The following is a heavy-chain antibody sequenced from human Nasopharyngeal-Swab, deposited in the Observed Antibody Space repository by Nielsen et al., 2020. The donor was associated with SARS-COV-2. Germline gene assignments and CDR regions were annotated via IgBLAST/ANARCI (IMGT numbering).Heavy chain of an antibody. Sequence: GESLKISCAASAFTFSNFAMSWVRQAPGKALEWVSVIDGTGDSSYYADSVKGRFTISRDNSKNTLYLQMNSLRAEDTAVYYCAKRDDYYESSGLGDWGQGTLVTVSS. CDR3: AKRDDYYESSGLGD. CDR1: AFTFSNFA. CDR2: IDGTGDSS. J-gene: IGHJ4*02. D-gene: IGHD3-22*01. V-gene: IGHV3-23*01.